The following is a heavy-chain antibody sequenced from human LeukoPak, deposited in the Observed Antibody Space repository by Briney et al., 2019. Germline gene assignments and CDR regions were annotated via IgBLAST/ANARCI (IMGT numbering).Heavy chain of an antibody. D-gene: IGHD2-2*01. Sequence: GGSLRLSCAASRFTFDDYAMHWVRHAPGKGLEWVSGISWNSGSIGYADSVKGRFTISRDNAKNSLYLQMNSLRAEDTALYYCAKDIKYQLHSGGAFDIWGQGTMVTVSS. CDR2: ISWNSGSI. V-gene: IGHV3-9*01. CDR3: AKDIKYQLHSGGAFDI. CDR1: RFTFDDYA. J-gene: IGHJ3*02.